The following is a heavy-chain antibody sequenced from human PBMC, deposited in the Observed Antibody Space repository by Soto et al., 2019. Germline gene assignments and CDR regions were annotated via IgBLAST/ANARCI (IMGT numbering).Heavy chain of an antibody. J-gene: IGHJ6*02. CDR1: GYTFTSYA. CDR3: ARVIDNIAVAGLRGMDV. D-gene: IGHD6-19*01. V-gene: IGHV1-3*01. CDR2: INAGNGNT. Sequence: GASVKVSCKASGYTFTSYAMHWVRQAPGQRLEWMGWINAGNGNTKYSQKFQGRVTITRDTSASTAYMELSSLRSEDTAVYYCARVIDNIAVAGLRGMDVWGQGTTVTVSS.